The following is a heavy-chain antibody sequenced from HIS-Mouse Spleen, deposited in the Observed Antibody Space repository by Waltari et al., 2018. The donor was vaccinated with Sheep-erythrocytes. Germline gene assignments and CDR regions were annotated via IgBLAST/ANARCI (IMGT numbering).Heavy chain of an antibody. CDR1: FTFSSYA. Sequence: FTFSSYARPWVRQAPGKGLEWVAVKSYDGSNKYYADSVKGRFTISRDNSKNTLYLQMNSLRAEDTAVYYCARVSAGELKYYFDYWGQGTLVTVSS. CDR3: ARVSAGELKYYFDY. D-gene: IGHD1-26*01. CDR2: KSYDGSNK. V-gene: IGHV3-30*04. J-gene: IGHJ4*02.